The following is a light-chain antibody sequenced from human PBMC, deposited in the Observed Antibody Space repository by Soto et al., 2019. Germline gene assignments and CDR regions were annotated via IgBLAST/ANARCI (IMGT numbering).Light chain of an antibody. J-gene: IGLJ1*01. CDR3: CSYAGSSTYV. CDR2: EGS. V-gene: IGLV2-23*01. CDR1: SSDVGSYNL. Sequence: QSALTQPASVSGSPGQSITISCTGTSSDVGSYNLVSWYQQHPGKAPKLMIYEGSKRPSGVSNRFSCSKSGHTASLTISGVQSEDEADYYCCSYAGSSTYVFGTGTKVTVL.